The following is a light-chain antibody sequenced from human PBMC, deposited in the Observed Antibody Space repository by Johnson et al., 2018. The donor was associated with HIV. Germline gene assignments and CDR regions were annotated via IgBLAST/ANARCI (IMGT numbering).Light chain of an antibody. V-gene: IGLV1-51*01. CDR3: GTWDSSLNAYV. CDR2: DNN. J-gene: IGLJ1*01. Sequence: QLVLTQPPSVSAAPGQKVTISCSGSSFNIGNNYVSWYQQLPGTAPKLLIYDNNKRPSGIPDRFFGSKSGTSATLDITGLQTGDEGDYYCGTWDSSLNAYVFGTGTKVTVL. CDR1: SFNIGNNY.